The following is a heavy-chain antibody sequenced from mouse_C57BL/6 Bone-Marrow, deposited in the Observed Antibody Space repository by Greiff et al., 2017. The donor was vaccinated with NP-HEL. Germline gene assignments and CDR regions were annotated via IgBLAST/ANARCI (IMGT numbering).Heavy chain of an antibody. CDR2: IDPEDGET. V-gene: IGHV14-2*01. D-gene: IGHD1-1*01. Sequence: EVQLVESGAELVKPGASVKLSCTASGFNIKDYYMHWVKQRTEQGLEWIGRIDPEDGETKYAPKFPGKATITADTSSNTAYLQLSSRTSEDTAVYYCARWAYYYGSSFHWYFDVWGTGTTVTVSS. CDR3: ARWAYYYGSSFHWYFDV. J-gene: IGHJ1*03. CDR1: GFNIKDYY.